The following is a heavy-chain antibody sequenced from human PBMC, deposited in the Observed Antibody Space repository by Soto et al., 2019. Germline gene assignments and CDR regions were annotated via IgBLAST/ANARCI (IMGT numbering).Heavy chain of an antibody. J-gene: IGHJ2*01. D-gene: IGHD1-26*01. CDR2: IIPIFGTA. V-gene: IGHV1-69*01. CDR3: ARDSMYSGSYYGWYFDL. Sequence: QVQLVQSGAEVKKPGSSVKVSCKASGGTFSSYAISWVRQAPGQGLEWMGGIIPIFGTANYAQKFQGRVTITAYESTRTAYMELSSLRSEDTAVYYCARDSMYSGSYYGWYFDLWGRGTLVTVSS. CDR1: GGTFSSYA.